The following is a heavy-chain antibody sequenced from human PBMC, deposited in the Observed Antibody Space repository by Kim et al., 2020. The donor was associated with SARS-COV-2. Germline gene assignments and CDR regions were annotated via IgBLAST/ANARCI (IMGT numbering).Heavy chain of an antibody. D-gene: IGHD3-10*01. CDR3: AREGRDTNAGSWDY. V-gene: IGHV1-3*01. Sequence: ASVKVSCKASGYTFSSYGLHWVRQAPGQRLEWMGWINVATGGTKYSQNFQGRVAITRDTSANTAYMELSRLSSEDTAVYYCAREGRDTNAGSWDYWGQGT. J-gene: IGHJ4*02. CDR2: INVATGGT. CDR1: GYTFSSYG.